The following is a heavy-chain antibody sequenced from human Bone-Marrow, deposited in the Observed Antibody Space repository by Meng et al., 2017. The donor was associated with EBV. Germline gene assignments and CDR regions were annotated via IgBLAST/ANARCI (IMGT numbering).Heavy chain of an antibody. CDR3: ARGQSIFLWRPFDY. Sequence: VQLEQWGSGLLKPSETLSPTCAVYGGSFSGYYWSWIRQPPGKGLEWIGEINHSGSTNYNPSLKSRVTISVDTSKNQFSLKLSSVTAADTAVYYCARGQSIFLWRPFDYWGQGTLVTVSS. CDR2: INHSGST. CDR1: GGSFSGYY. D-gene: IGHD2-21*02. J-gene: IGHJ4*02. V-gene: IGHV4-34*01.